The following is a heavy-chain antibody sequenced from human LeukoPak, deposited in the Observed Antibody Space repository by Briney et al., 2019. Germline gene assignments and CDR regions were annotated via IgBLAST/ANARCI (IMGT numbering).Heavy chain of an antibody. CDR1: GYTFSNDW. CDR3: SRGRYFGMDV. Sequence: PGGSLRLSCAASGYTFSNDWIHWVRQAPGKGLVWVSGISNDAITTTYADSVKGRFTISRDNAKNTAFLQMNSPRVEDTGIYYCSRGRYFGMDVWGQGTTVTVSS. J-gene: IGHJ6*02. CDR2: ISNDAITT. V-gene: IGHV3-74*01.